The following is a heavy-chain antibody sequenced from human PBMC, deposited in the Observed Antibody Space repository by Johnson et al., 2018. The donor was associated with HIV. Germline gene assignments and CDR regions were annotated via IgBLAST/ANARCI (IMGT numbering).Heavy chain of an antibody. CDR3: AKDCSISSWSPGCPFDI. CDR2: INWHGRST. D-gene: IGHD6-13*01. V-gene: IGHV3-20*04. Sequence: VQLVESGGGFVQPGGSLRLSCSASGFTFDVYGMSWVRQAPGMGLELVSGINWHGRSTAYAVSVKRRFTTSRDNSKNTLYLQMGSLRAEDMAVYYCAKDCSISSWSPGCPFDIWGQGTMVTVSS. CDR1: GFTFDVYG. J-gene: IGHJ3*02.